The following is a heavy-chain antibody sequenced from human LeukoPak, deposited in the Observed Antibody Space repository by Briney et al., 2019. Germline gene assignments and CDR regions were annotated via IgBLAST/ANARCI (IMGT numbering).Heavy chain of an antibody. D-gene: IGHD4-17*01. J-gene: IGHJ5*02. V-gene: IGHV4-34*01. CDR3: ARYGDYAEGFDP. CDR2: INHSGST. CDR1: GGSFSGCY. Sequence: SETLSLTCAVYGGSFSGCYWSWIRQPPGKGLEWIGEINHSGSTNYNPSLKSRVTISVDTSKNQFSLKLSSVTAADTAVYYCARYGDYAEGFDPWGQGTLVTVSS.